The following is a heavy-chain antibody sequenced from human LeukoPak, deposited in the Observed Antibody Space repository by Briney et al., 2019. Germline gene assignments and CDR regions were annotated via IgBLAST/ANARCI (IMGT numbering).Heavy chain of an antibody. CDR1: GGTFSSYA. J-gene: IGHJ4*02. V-gene: IGHV1-69*13. CDR3: ASAYCGGDRRYPLDY. D-gene: IGHD2-21*02. Sequence: GASVKVSCKASGGTFSSYAISWVRQAPGQGLEWMGGIIPIFGTANYAQKFQGRVTITADESTSTAYMELSSLRSEDTAVYYCASAYCGGDRRYPLDYWGQGTLVTVSS. CDR2: IIPIFGTA.